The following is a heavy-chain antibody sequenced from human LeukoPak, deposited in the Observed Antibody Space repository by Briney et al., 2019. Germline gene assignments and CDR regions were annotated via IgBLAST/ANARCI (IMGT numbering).Heavy chain of an antibody. CDR3: AKVKDYYDSSGYPLLHDAFDI. CDR1: GFTFSSYA. J-gene: IGHJ3*02. D-gene: IGHD3-22*01. V-gene: IGHV3-23*01. CDR2: ISGSGGST. Sequence: GGPLRLSCAASGFTFSSYAMSWVRQAPGKGLEWVSAISGSGGSTYYADSVKGRFTISRDSSKNTLYLQMNSLRAEDTAVYYCAKVKDYYDSSGYPLLHDAFDIWGQGTMVTVSS.